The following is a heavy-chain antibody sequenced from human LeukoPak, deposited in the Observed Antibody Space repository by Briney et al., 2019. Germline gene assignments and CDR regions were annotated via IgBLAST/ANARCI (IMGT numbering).Heavy chain of an antibody. CDR1: GGTFSSYA. Sequence: SVKVSCKASGGTFSSYAISWVRQAPGQGLESMGGIIPIFGTANYAQKFKGRVTITADESTSTAYMALSSLRSEDTAVYYCARATRAYDSSGGAFDIWGQGTMVTVSS. V-gene: IGHV1-69*01. CDR3: ARATRAYDSSGGAFDI. D-gene: IGHD3-22*01. CDR2: IIPIFGTA. J-gene: IGHJ3*02.